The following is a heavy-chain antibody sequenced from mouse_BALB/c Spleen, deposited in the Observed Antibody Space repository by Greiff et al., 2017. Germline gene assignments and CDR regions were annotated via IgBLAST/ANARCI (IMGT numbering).Heavy chain of an antibody. D-gene: IGHD2-3*01. CDR2: IRNKANGYTK. CDR3: ARDGYSVFAY. J-gene: IGHJ3*01. Sequence: EVKLVESGGGLVQPGGSLRLSCATSGFSFTDYYMSWVRQPPGKALEWLGFIRNKANGYTKEYIASVKGRFTISRDNSQGIIYLQMNTLRAEDSATYYCARDGYSVFAYWGQGTLVTVSA. CDR1: GFSFTDYY. V-gene: IGHV7-3*02.